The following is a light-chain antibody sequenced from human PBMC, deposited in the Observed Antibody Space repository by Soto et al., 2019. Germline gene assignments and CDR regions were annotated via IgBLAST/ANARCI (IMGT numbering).Light chain of an antibody. Sequence: EIVLTQSPGTLSLSPGERATLSCRASQSVSSSYLAWYQQKPGQAPRLLIYVASSRATGIPDRFSGSGSGTDFTLTISRLEPEDFAVYYCQQYGSSPFTFGPGTKVDI. CDR3: QQYGSSPFT. CDR1: QSVSSSY. CDR2: VAS. J-gene: IGKJ3*01. V-gene: IGKV3-20*01.